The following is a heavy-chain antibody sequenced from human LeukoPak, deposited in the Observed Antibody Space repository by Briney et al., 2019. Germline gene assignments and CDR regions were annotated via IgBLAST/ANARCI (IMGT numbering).Heavy chain of an antibody. V-gene: IGHV1-2*02. J-gene: IGHJ4*02. D-gene: IGHD3-10*01. CDR3: ARGGNYGSGTYTAFDY. CDR2: INPNSGDT. CDR1: GYTFTGYY. Sequence: ASVKVSCKASGYTFTGYYIHWVRQAPGQGLQWMGWINPNSGDTHFTQNFQGRVTMTTDTSITTAYMGLSRLRSDDTAVYYCARGGNYGSGTYTAFDYWGQGALVTVSS.